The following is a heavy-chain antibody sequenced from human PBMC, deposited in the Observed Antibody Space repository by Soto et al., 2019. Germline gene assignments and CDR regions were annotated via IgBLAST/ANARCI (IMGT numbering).Heavy chain of an antibody. Sequence: DVQLLESGGGLVQPGGCLRLSCVASGFAFSAYDMSWVRQGQGKGLEWVSGISETGSGTYYADSVKGRFTISRDNSKNTLYLQMSSLRAEDTAVYYCAKDTAPQVVWGQGTTVTVPS. J-gene: IGHJ6*02. V-gene: IGHV3-23*01. CDR1: GFAFSAYD. D-gene: IGHD5-18*01. CDR2: ISETGSGT. CDR3: AKDTAPQVV.